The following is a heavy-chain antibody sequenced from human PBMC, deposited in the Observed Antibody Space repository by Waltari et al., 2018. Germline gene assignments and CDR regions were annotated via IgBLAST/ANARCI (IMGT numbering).Heavy chain of an antibody. CDR3: ARMGGELLWFGELPSGWFDP. V-gene: IGHV4-59*11. J-gene: IGHJ5*02. CDR1: GGSISSHY. Sequence: QVQLQESGPGLVKHSETLSLTCTVSGGSISSHYWSWIRQPPGKGLEWIGYIYYSGSTNYNPSLKSRVTISVDTSKNQFSLKLSSVTAADTAVYYCARMGGELLWFGELPSGWFDPWGQGTLVTVSS. CDR2: IYYSGST. D-gene: IGHD3-10*01.